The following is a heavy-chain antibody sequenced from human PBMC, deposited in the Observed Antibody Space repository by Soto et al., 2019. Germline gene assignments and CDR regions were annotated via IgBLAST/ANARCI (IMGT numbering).Heavy chain of an antibody. CDR1: GFTFSDYY. CDR2: MSNSGSTK. Sequence: QVQLVESGGGLVKPGGSLRLSCAVSGFTFSDYYMSWIRQGTGKGLEWVSYMSNSGSTKYYAESVKGRFTISRDNAKSPLYLQMTSLTAEDAAVYYFVIGGVPDHHYGMDVWGQGTTVTVSS. CDR3: VIGGVPDHHYGMDV. J-gene: IGHJ6*02. V-gene: IGHV3-11*01. D-gene: IGHD3-16*02.